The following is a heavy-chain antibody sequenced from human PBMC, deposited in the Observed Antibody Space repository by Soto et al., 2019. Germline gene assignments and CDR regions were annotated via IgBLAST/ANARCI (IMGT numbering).Heavy chain of an antibody. CDR2: ISGGSSVT. J-gene: IGHJ4*02. V-gene: IGHV3-23*01. CDR1: GFTFSDYA. D-gene: IGHD3-10*01. CDR3: AKVLSKNYYYPFDF. Sequence: GGSLRLSCTASGFTFSDYAMAWVRQAPGKGLEWVSTISGGSSVTYYGDSVRGRFTISRDNAKKTLFLQLNRLSAEDTATYYCAKVLSKNYYYPFDFWGQGTQVTVSS.